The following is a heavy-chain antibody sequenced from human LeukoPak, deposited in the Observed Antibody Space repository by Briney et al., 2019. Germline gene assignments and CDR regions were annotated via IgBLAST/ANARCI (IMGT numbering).Heavy chain of an antibody. V-gene: IGHV3-30*18. J-gene: IGHJ4*02. D-gene: IGHD3-9*01. Sequence: GGSLRLSCAASGFTFSSYGMHWVRQPPGKGLEWVAVISYDGNNKYYADSVKGRFTVSRDNSKNTLYLQMNSLRAVDTAVYYCAKDMRSDWTPYYFDYWGQGTLVTVSS. CDR3: AKDMRSDWTPYYFDY. CDR2: ISYDGNNK. CDR1: GFTFSSYG.